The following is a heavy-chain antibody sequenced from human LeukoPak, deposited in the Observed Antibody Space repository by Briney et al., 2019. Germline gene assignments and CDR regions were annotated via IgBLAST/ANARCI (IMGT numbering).Heavy chain of an antibody. Sequence: SETLSLTCTVSGGSISSYYWSWIRQPPGKGLEWIGYIYYSGSTNYNPSLKSRVTISVDTSKNQFSLKLSSVTAADTVVYYCARAPYQLLYYYYMDVWGKGTTVTVSS. D-gene: IGHD2-2*01. J-gene: IGHJ6*03. V-gene: IGHV4-59*08. CDR3: ARAPYQLLYYYYMDV. CDR2: IYYSGST. CDR1: GGSISSYY.